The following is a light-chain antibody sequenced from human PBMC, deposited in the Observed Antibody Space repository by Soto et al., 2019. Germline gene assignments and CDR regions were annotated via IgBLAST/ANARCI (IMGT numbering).Light chain of an antibody. V-gene: IGKV3-15*01. Sequence: EIVLTQSPGTLSLSPGERATLSCRASQSVSSNLAWYQQKPGQAPRLLIYGASTRATGIPARFSGSGSGTEFTLTISSLQSEDFAVYYCQKYNNWPWTCGQGTKGDIK. J-gene: IGKJ1*01. CDR3: QKYNNWPWT. CDR2: GAS. CDR1: QSVSSN.